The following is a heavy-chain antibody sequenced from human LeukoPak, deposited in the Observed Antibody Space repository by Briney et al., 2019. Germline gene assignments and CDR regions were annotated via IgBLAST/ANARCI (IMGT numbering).Heavy chain of an antibody. CDR2: IYYSGST. V-gene: IGHV4-31*03. CDR1: GESMRTGGYY. Sequence: SETLSLTCSVSGESMRTGGYYWTWIRQHPGKGLEWIGYIYYSGSTYYNPSLKDRISMSVDTSNNRFSVKLTAVTAADTAVYFFARGARSHSYAKGFDIWGQGTLVTVSS. CDR3: ARGARSHSYAKGFDI. J-gene: IGHJ3*02. D-gene: IGHD3-16*01.